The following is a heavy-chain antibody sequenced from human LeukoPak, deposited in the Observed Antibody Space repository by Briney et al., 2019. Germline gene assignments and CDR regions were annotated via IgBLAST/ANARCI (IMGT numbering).Heavy chain of an antibody. CDR2: IKSKTDGGTT. V-gene: IGHV3-15*01. CDR3: TQMGILTGLYFDY. Sequence: GGSLRLSCAASGFTFSNAWMSWVRQAPGKGLEWVGRIKSKTDGGTTDYAAPVKGRFTISRADSKNTLYLQMNSLKTEDTAVYYCTQMGILTGLYFDYWGQGTLVTVSS. J-gene: IGHJ4*02. CDR1: GFTFSNAW. D-gene: IGHD3-9*01.